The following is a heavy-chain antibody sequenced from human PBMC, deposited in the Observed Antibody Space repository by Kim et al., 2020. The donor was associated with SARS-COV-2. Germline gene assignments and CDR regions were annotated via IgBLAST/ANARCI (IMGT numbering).Heavy chain of an antibody. J-gene: IGHJ5*02. Sequence: SETLSLTCTVSGGSISSGSYYWSWIRQPAGKGLEWIGRIYTSGSTNYNPSLKSRVTISVDTSKNQFSLKLSSVTAADTAVYYCARGKEDTGWFDPWGQGTLVTVSS. CDR2: IYTSGST. CDR1: GGSISSGSYY. CDR3: ARGKEDTGWFDP. D-gene: IGHD2-15*01. V-gene: IGHV4-61*02.